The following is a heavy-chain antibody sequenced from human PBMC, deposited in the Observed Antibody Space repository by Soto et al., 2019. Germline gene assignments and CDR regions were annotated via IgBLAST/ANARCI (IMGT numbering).Heavy chain of an antibody. V-gene: IGHV5-51*01. CDR1: GYSFTSYW. Sequence: GESLKISCKGSGYSFTSYWIGWVRQMPGKGLEWMGFIYHGDSDTSYRPSFQGQVTISADKAISTTYLQWSSLKASDTAMYYCARGGDAGDPWAFDIWGQGTMVTVSS. CDR3: ARGGDAGDPWAFDI. CDR2: IYHGDSDT. J-gene: IGHJ3*02. D-gene: IGHD7-27*01.